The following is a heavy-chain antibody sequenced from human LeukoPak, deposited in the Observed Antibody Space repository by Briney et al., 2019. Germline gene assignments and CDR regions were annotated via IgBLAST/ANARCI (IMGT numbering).Heavy chain of an antibody. J-gene: IGHJ4*02. CDR1: GGSISSYY. CDR3: AGVGSDGSFFDY. D-gene: IGHD1-26*01. CDR2: IYTSGST. V-gene: IGHV4-4*07. Sequence: PSETLSLTCTVSGGSISSYYWSWIRQPAGKGLEWIGRIYTSGSTNFNPSLKSRGTMSVDTSKNQFSLKLSSVTAADTAVYYCAGVGSDGSFFDYRGRGTLVTVSS.